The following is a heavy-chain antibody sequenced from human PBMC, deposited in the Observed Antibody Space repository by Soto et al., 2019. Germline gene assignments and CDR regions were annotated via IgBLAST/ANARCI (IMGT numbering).Heavy chain of an antibody. V-gene: IGHV3-7*03. CDR1: GFSFSSAW. Sequence: EVQLVESGGGLVQPGGSLRLSCAVSGFSFSSAWMTWIRQAPGKGLERVAIMNEDGSERYYVDSVKGRFTISRDNAKNALFLQTNSLRVEDTAVYFCARDRAYSRFDYWGQGSLVTVSS. CDR3: ARDRAYSRFDY. J-gene: IGHJ4*02. CDR2: MNEDGSER. D-gene: IGHD4-4*01.